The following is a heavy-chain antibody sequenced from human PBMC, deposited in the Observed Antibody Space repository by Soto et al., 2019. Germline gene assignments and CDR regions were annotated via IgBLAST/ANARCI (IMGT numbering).Heavy chain of an antibody. CDR3: ARDVAMPTGLGLGY. Sequence: GGSLRLSCAASGFAFTNYGFHWVRQAPGKGLEWVAHISNDGTKKFYADSVMGRITISRDNSETTVYLHLTSLRPDDTALFYCARDVAMPTGLGLGYWGQGTLVTVSS. CDR1: GFAFTNYG. J-gene: IGHJ4*02. V-gene: IGHV3-30*03. D-gene: IGHD4-4*01. CDR2: ISNDGTKK.